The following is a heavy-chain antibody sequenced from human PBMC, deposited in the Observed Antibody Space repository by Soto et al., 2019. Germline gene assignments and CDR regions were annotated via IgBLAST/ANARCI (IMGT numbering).Heavy chain of an antibody. J-gene: IGHJ4*02. CDR1: GGSISSGGYY. D-gene: IGHD5-18*01. CDR3: AREDTAQYYFDY. CDR2: IYYSGST. Sequence: QVQLQESGPGLVKPSQTLSLTCTVSGGSISSGGYYWSWIRQHPGKGLEWIGYIYYSGSTYYNPSLKSRVTIAVDTSKNQFSLKLSSVTAADTAVYYCAREDTAQYYFDYWGQGTLVTVSS. V-gene: IGHV4-31*03.